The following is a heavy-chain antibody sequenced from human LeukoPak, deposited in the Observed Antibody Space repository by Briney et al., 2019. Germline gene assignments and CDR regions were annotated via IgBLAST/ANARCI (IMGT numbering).Heavy chain of an antibody. Sequence: PGGSLRLSCAASGFTFSSHGMTWVRQAPGKGLEWVSIISSSGDSTYYADSVKGRFTISRDNSKNTLFLQMNSLRGEDTAMYYCARVQGGGYRTADYWGQGTLVTVSS. J-gene: IGHJ4*02. CDR3: ARVQGGGYRTADY. CDR1: GFTFSSHG. V-gene: IGHV3-23*01. D-gene: IGHD6-19*01. CDR2: ISSSGDST.